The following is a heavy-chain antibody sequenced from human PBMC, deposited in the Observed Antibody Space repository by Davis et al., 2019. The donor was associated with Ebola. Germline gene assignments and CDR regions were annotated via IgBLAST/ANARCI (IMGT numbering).Heavy chain of an antibody. CDR1: GFTFRGSA. J-gene: IGHJ4*02. CDR3: TSDYYYDSSGYSDY. CDR2: IRSKANSYAT. Sequence: PGGSLRLSCAAPGFTFRGSAMHWVRQASGKGLEWVGRIRSKANSYATAYAASVKGRFTISRDDSKNTAYLQMNSLKTEDTAVYYCTSDYYYDSSGYSDYWGQGTLVTVSS. V-gene: IGHV3-73*01. D-gene: IGHD3-22*01.